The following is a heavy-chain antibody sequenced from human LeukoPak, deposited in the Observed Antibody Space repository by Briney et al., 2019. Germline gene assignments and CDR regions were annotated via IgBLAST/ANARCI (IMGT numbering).Heavy chain of an antibody. CDR2: SYHTGST. CDR3: ATGYSSTWYYFDS. D-gene: IGHD6-13*01. J-gene: IGHJ4*02. CDR1: GDSISSYY. V-gene: IGHV4-59*01. Sequence: KPSETLSLTCTVSGDSISSYYWSWIRQPPGKGLEWIGYSYHTGSTNYNPSLKSRVTISVDKSKNQFSLKLSSVTAGDTAVYYCATGYSSTWYYFDSWGQGTLVTVSS.